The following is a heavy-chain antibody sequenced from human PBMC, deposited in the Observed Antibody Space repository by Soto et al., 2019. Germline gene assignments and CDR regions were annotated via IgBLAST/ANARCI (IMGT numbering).Heavy chain of an antibody. CDR1: GFTFSNYG. D-gene: IGHD4-17*01. V-gene: IGHV3-33*01. CDR2: IWYDGTKK. CDR3: ARTPIRDYGDHFCDF. Sequence: QVHLVESGGGVVQPGTSPRLSCAASGFTFSNYGMHWVRQAPGKGLEWVAVIWYDGTKKYYQESVRGRFAISRDNSQNTVYLQMNSLRAEDSAIYYCARTPIRDYGDHFCDFWGPGTLVTVSS. J-gene: IGHJ4*02.